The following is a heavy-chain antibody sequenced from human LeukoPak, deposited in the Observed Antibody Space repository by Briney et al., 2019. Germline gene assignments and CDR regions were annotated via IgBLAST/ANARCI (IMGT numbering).Heavy chain of an antibody. J-gene: IGHJ4*02. V-gene: IGHV1-69*13. CDR2: IIPIFGTA. CDR1: GGTFSSYA. CDR3: AGGYSYALYYFDY. D-gene: IGHD5-18*01. Sequence: SVKVSCKASGGTFSSYAISWVRQAPGQGLEWMGGIIPIFGTANYAQKFQGRVTITADESTSTAYMELSSLRAEDTAVYYCAGGYSYALYYFDYWGQGTLVTVSS.